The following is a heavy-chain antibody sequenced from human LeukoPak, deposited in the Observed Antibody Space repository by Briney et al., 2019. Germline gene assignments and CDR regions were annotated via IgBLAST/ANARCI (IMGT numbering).Heavy chain of an antibody. Sequence: GGTLRLSCAASGFTFSSYGMSWVRQAPGKGLEWVSSISSIGSTIYYADSVKGRFTISRDDGQNSLYLEMNSLRAEDTAVYFCARVSSTGYAVSSGLYYWGQGVLVTVSS. CDR1: GFTFSSYG. J-gene: IGHJ4*02. D-gene: IGHD3-22*01. V-gene: IGHV3-48*04. CDR2: ISSIGSTI. CDR3: ARVSSTGYAVSSGLYY.